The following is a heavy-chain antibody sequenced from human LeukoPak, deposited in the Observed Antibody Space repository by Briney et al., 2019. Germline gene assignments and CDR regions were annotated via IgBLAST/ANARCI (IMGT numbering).Heavy chain of an antibody. CDR1: GFTVSSNY. V-gene: IGHV3-11*04. D-gene: IGHD1-26*01. J-gene: IGHJ4*02. CDR3: ARGSSGSYLVLDY. Sequence: NPGGSLRLSCAASGFTVSSNYMSWVRQAPGKGLEWVSYISSSGSTIYYADSVKGRFTISRDNAKNSLYLQMNSLRAEDTAVYYCARGSSGSYLVLDYWGQGTLVTVSS. CDR2: ISSSGSTI.